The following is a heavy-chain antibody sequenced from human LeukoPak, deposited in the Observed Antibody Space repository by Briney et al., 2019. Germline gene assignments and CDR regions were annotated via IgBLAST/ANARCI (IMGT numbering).Heavy chain of an antibody. CDR1: GFTFSIYA. CDR2: LTFSGGST. J-gene: IGHJ3*01. V-gene: IGHV3-23*01. D-gene: IGHD2-2*02. CDR3: AKGRTEYAYTSDALDV. Sequence: PGGSLRLSCAASGFTFSIYAMSWVRQAPGKGLQWVSTLTFSGGSTYYADSVKGRFTISRDNSKNTVYLQMNSLRAEDTAVYYCAKGRTEYAYTSDALDVWGHGTMITVSS.